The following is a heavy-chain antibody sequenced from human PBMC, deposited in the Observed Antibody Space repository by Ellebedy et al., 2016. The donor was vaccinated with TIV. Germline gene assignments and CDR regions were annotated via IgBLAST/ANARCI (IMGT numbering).Heavy chain of an antibody. CDR3: ARDFRRYGSGRYLNPVDYYYGMDV. D-gene: IGHD3-10*01. CDR1: GGFISSYY. CDR2: IYYSVST. V-gene: IGHV4-59*01. Sequence: SETLSLTCTVSGGFISSYYWSWIRQPPGKGLEWIGYIYYSVSTNYNPSLKSRVTISVDTSKNQFSLKLSSVTAADTAVYYCARDFRRYGSGRYLNPVDYYYGMDVWGQGTTVTVSS. J-gene: IGHJ6*02.